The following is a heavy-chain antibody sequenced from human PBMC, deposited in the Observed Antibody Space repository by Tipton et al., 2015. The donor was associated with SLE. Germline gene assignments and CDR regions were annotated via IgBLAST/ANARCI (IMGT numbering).Heavy chain of an antibody. CDR3: ASPPLWFGGAGDYYYYMDV. J-gene: IGHJ6*03. D-gene: IGHD3-10*01. V-gene: IGHV3-48*03. CDR2: ISASGSTI. Sequence: GSLRLSCAASGFTFSSYEMNWVRQAPGKGLEWVSYISASGSTIYYADSVKGRFTISRDNAKNSLYLQMNSLRAEDTAVYYCASPPLWFGGAGDYYYYMDVWGKGTTVTVSS. CDR1: GFTFSSYE.